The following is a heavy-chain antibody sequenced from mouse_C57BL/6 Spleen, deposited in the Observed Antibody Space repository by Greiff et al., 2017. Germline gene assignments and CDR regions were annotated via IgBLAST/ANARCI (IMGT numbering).Heavy chain of an antibody. D-gene: IGHD1-1*01. Sequence: EVQRVESGGGLVQPGGSLSLSCAASGFTFTDYYMSWVRQPPGKALEWLGFIRNKANGYTTEYSASVKGRFTISRDNSQSILYLQMNALRAEDSATSSCARSRSSPYAMDYWGQGTSVTVSS. CDR3: ARSRSSPYAMDY. CDR2: IRNKANGYTT. CDR1: GFTFTDYY. V-gene: IGHV7-3*01. J-gene: IGHJ4*01.